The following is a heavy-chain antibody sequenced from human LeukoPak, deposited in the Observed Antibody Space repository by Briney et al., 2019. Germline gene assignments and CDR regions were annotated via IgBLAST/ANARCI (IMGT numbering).Heavy chain of an antibody. J-gene: IGHJ4*02. CDR3: ARDVSLPEYGSGSYFVY. D-gene: IGHD3-10*01. CDR1: GGSFSGYY. V-gene: IGHV4-34*01. Sequence: SETLSLTCAVCGGSFSGYYWSWIRQPPGKGLEWIGEINHSGSTNYNPSLKSRVTISVDTSKNQFSLKLSSVIAADTAVYYCARDVSLPEYGSGSYFVYWGQGTLVTVSS. CDR2: INHSGST.